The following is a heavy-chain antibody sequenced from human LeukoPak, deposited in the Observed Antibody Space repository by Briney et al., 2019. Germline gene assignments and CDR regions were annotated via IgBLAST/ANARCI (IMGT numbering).Heavy chain of an antibody. CDR1: GSNFKTYA. J-gene: IGHJ6*03. CDR3: ARSGSKWEPAHYMDV. CDR2: IIPIIGPGTP. Sequence: SVKVSCKASGSNFKTYAINWLRQAPGQGLEWMGGIIPIIGPGTPNHAQKFQSRVMITADESTSTVYMELSSLTSEDTAVYYCARSGSKWEPAHYMDVWGKGTTVTVSS. D-gene: IGHD1-26*01. V-gene: IGHV1-69*13.